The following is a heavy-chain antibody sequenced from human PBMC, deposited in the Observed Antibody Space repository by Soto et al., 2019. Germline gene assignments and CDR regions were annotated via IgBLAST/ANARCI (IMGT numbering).Heavy chain of an antibody. J-gene: IGHJ4*02. CDR3: ARLYPGIAAAGTPYYFDY. V-gene: IGHV5-51*01. Sequence: GESLTLSCKGSGYSFTSYWIGWVRQMPGKGLEWMGIIYPGDSDTRYSPSFQGQVTISADKSISTAYLQWSSLKASDTAMYYCARLYPGIAAAGTPYYFDYWGQGTLVTVSS. CDR2: IYPGDSDT. D-gene: IGHD6-13*01. CDR1: GYSFTSYW.